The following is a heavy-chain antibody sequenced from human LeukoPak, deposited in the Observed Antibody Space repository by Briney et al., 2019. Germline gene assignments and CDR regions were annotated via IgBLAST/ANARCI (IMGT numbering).Heavy chain of an antibody. CDR1: GFTFSSYA. D-gene: IGHD2-15*01. CDR3: AKVVILSWGLPNNDAFDI. V-gene: IGHV3-23*01. CDR2: ISGSGGST. J-gene: IGHJ3*02. Sequence: GGSLRLSCAASGFTFSSYAMSWVRQAPGKGLKWVSAISGSGGSTYYADSVKGRFTISRDNSKNTLYLQMNSLRAEDTAVYYCAKVVILSWGLPNNDAFDIWGQGTMVTVSS.